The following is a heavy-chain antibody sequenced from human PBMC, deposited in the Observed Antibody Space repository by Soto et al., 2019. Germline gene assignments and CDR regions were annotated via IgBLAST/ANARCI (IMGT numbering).Heavy chain of an antibody. Sequence: SVKVSCKASGFTLTGSAVQWVRQARGQRLEWIGWIAAGSGNTNYAQKFQERVTITRDMSTRTAYMELSSLRSEDTAVDYCASALGIGDYWGQGTKVTVSS. V-gene: IGHV1-58*01. CDR3: ASALGIGDY. D-gene: IGHD7-27*01. CDR1: GFTLTGSA. J-gene: IGHJ4*02. CDR2: IAAGSGNT.